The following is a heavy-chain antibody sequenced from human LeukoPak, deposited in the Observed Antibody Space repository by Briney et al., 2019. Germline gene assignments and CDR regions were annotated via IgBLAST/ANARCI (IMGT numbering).Heavy chain of an antibody. CDR1: GFTFSTYA. D-gene: IGHD3-22*01. CDR2: ITGSGGDT. Sequence: GGSLRLSCAASGFTFSTYAMSWVRQAPGKGLEWVSAITGSGGDTYYTDSVKGRFSISRDNSKNTLYLQMNSLRAEDTAVYYCAKDQPPWYYYDSSGYYGTGYFDYWGQGTLVTVSS. CDR3: AKDQPPWYYYDSSGYYGTGYFDY. V-gene: IGHV3-23*01. J-gene: IGHJ4*02.